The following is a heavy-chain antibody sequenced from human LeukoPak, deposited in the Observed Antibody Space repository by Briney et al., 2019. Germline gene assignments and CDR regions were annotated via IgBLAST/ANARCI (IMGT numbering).Heavy chain of an antibody. Sequence: GGSLRLSCAASGFTVSSNYMSWVRQAPGKGLEWVSVIYSGGSTYYADSVKGRFTISRDNSKNTLYLQMNSLRAEDTAVYYCASRNGGYYGSGSYTDWGQGTLVTVSS. D-gene: IGHD3-10*01. CDR1: GFTVSSNY. V-gene: IGHV3-53*01. CDR2: IYSGGST. J-gene: IGHJ4*02. CDR3: ASRNGGYYGSGSYTD.